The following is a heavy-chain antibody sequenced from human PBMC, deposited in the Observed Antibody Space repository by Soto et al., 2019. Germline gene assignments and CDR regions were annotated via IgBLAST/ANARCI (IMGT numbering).Heavy chain of an antibody. CDR3: ASRAVAGDFDY. CDR1: GGTFSSYA. CDR2: IIPIFGTA. Sequence: QVQLVQSGAEVKKPGSSVKVSCKASGGTFSSYAISWVRQAPGQGLEWMVGIIPIFGTANYAQKFQGRVTITADESTSTADMELSSLRSEDTAVYYCASRAVAGDFDYWGQGTLVTVSS. J-gene: IGHJ4*02. D-gene: IGHD6-19*01. V-gene: IGHV1-69*12.